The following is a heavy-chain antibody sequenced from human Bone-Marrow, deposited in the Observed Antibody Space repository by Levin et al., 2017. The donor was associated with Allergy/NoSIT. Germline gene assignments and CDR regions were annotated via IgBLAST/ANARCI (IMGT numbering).Heavy chain of an antibody. CDR2: IWYDGSNK. CDR1: GFTFSSYG. Sequence: HPGGSLRLSCAASGFTFSSYGMHWVRQAPGKGLEWVAVIWYDGSNKYYADSVKGRFTISRDNSKNTLYLQMNSLRAEDTAVYYCARDLRVVVPAATFLDYWGQGTLVTVSS. V-gene: IGHV3-33*01. J-gene: IGHJ4*02. D-gene: IGHD2-2*01. CDR3: ARDLRVVVPAATFLDY.